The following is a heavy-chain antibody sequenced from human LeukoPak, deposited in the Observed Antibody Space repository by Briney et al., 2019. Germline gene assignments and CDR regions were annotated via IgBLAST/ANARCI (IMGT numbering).Heavy chain of an antibody. CDR1: GFTFSSYS. J-gene: IGHJ6*03. CDR3: AKDRAEVVVTAATYYNYMDV. D-gene: IGHD2-2*01. V-gene: IGHV3-21*01. CDR2: ISSSSSYI. Sequence: PGGSLRLSCAASGFTFSSYSMNWVRQAPGKGLEWVSSISSSSSYIYYADSGKGRFTISRDNSKNTLYVQMNSLRVEDTAVYYCAKDRAEVVVTAATYYNYMDVWGKGTTVTISS.